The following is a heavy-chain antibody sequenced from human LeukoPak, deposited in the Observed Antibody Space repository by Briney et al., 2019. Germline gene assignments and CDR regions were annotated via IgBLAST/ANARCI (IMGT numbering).Heavy chain of an antibody. Sequence: SETLSLTYTVSGGSISSYYWSWIRQPPGKGLEWIGYIYYSGSTNYNPSLKSRVTISVDTSKNQFSLKLSSVTAADTAVYYCAELGITMIGGVWGKGTTVTISS. CDR2: IYYSGST. CDR1: GGSISSYY. V-gene: IGHV4-59*01. CDR3: AELGITMIGGV. D-gene: IGHD3-10*02. J-gene: IGHJ6*04.